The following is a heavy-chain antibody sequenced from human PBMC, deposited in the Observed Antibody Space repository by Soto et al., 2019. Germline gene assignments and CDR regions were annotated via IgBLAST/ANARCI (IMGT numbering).Heavy chain of an antibody. J-gene: IGHJ6*02. D-gene: IGHD2-2*01. CDR3: ARDYIVVVPAAIYYYVLDV. CDR1: GGSISSSNW. CDR2: IYHSGST. V-gene: IGHV4-4*02. Sequence: SETLSLTCAVSGGSISSSNWWSWVRQPPGKGLEWIGEIYHSGSTNYNPSLKSRVTISVDKSKNQFSLKLSSVTAADTAVYYCARDYIVVVPAAIYYYVLDVWGQGTTVTVSS.